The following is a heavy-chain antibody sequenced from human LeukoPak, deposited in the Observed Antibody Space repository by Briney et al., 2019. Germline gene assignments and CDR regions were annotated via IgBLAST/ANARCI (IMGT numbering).Heavy chain of an antibody. CDR3: AKVEWFGELLYRRPFDY. D-gene: IGHD3-10*01. CDR1: GFTFSNAW. V-gene: IGHV3-23*01. Sequence: GGSLRLSCAASGFTFSNAWMSWVRQAPGKGLEWVSAISGSGGSTYYADSVKGRFTISRDNSKNTLYLQMNSLRAEDTAVYYCAKVEWFGELLYRRPFDYWGQGTLVTVSS. CDR2: ISGSGGST. J-gene: IGHJ4*02.